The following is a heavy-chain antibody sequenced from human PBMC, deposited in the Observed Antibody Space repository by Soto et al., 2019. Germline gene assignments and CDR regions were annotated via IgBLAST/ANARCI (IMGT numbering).Heavy chain of an antibody. CDR1: GGSISSYY. Sequence: SETLSLTCTVSGGSISSYYWSWIRQPPGKGLEWIGYIYYSGSTNYNPSLKSRVTISVDTSKNQFSLKLSSVTAADTAVYYCASASRGNCDHPSFFDYWGQGTLVTVSS. V-gene: IGHV4-59*01. CDR3: ASASRGNCDHPSFFDY. CDR2: IYYSGST. D-gene: IGHD3-10*01. J-gene: IGHJ4*02.